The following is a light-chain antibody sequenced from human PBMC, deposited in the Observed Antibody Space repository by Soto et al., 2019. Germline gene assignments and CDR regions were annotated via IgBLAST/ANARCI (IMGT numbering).Light chain of an antibody. CDR2: GAS. Sequence: ESVLTQSPGTLSMSPGERATLSCRASQSVSSSYSAWYQQKPGQAPRRLIYGASSRATGIPDRFSGSGSGTDFTLTISRLEPEDFAVYYCQQYGSSPFTFGPGTKVDI. J-gene: IGKJ3*01. CDR3: QQYGSSPFT. CDR1: QSVSSSY. V-gene: IGKV3-20*01.